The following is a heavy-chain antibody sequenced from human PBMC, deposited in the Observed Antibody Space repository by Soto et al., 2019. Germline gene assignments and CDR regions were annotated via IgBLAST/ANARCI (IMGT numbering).Heavy chain of an antibody. CDR3: ARGGSYGDFLDY. D-gene: IGHD4-17*01. CDR2: IYYTGST. V-gene: IGHV4-59*01. Sequence: KPSETLSLTCTVSGGSMSSNYWTWIRQSPGKGLEWIGYIYYTGSTKYNPSLKSRVTISLDASKNQFSLRLTSVTSADTAVYYCARGGSYGDFLDYCGQGAQVTVSS. J-gene: IGHJ4*02. CDR1: GGSMSSNY.